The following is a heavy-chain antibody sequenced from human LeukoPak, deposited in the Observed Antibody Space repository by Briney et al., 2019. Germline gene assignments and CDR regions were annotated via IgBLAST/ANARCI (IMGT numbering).Heavy chain of an antibody. Sequence: SETLSLTCTVSGGPIISTSFYWGWIRQPPGKGLAWLGSIYHSGSTHDNPSLKDRVTISVDRSKNQFSLKLNSVTAADTAVYYCARLYFDSRGYYWFDRWGQGTLVTVSS. D-gene: IGHD3-22*01. V-gene: IGHV4-39*01. CDR2: IYHSGST. CDR1: GGPIISTSFY. J-gene: IGHJ5*02. CDR3: ARLYFDSRGYYWFDR.